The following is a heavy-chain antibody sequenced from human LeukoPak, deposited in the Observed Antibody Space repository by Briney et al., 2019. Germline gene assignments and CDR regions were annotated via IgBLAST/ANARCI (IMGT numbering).Heavy chain of an antibody. V-gene: IGHV3-23*01. CDR1: GFSNYT. D-gene: IGHD1-26*01. CDR3: AKDSKIVGATFRSYHYMDV. CDR2: IRGSGDRT. Sequence: PPGRSLRLSCAASGFSNYTMHWVRQAPGKGLEWVSAIRGSGDRTHYADSVKGRFTISRDNSKNTLYLQMNSLRAEDTAVYYCAKDSKIVGATFRSYHYMDVWGKGTAVTVSS. J-gene: IGHJ6*03.